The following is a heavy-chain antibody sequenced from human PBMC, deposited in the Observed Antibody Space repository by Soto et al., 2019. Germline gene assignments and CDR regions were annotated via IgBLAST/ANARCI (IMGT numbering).Heavy chain of an antibody. CDR1: GFTFSSYA. J-gene: IGHJ4*02. V-gene: IGHV3-64*01. CDR3: ARAGTDYDSSGYYYY. Sequence: QLGGSLRLSCAASGFTFSSYAMHWVRQAPGKGLEYVSAISSNGGSTYYANSVKGRFTISRDNSKNTLYLQMGSLRAEDMAVYYCARAGTDYDSSGYYYYWGQGTLVTVSS. CDR2: ISSNGGST. D-gene: IGHD3-22*01.